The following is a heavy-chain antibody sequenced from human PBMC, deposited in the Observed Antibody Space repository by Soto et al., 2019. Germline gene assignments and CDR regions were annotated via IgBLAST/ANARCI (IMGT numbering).Heavy chain of an antibody. CDR1: GFTFSSYA. V-gene: IGHV3-23*01. CDR2: ISGSGGST. D-gene: IGHD4-17*01. J-gene: IGHJ6*02. CDR3: AKGQAYGDSEFYYYYGMDV. Sequence: QAGGSLRLSCAASGFTFSSYAMSWVRQAPGKGLEWVSAISGSGGSTCYADSVKGRFTISRDNSKNTLYLQMNSLRAEVTAVYYCAKGQAYGDSEFYYYYGMDVWGQGTTVTVSS.